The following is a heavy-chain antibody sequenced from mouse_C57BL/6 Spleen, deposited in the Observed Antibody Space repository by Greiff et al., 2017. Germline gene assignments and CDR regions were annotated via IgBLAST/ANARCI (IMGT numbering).Heavy chain of an antibody. CDR2: IWRGGST. D-gene: IGHD2-4*01. Sequence: QVQLQQSGPGLVQPSQSLSITCTVSGFSLTSYGVHWVRQSPGKGLEWLGVIWRGGSTDYNAAFMSRLSITKDNSKSQVFFKMNSLQADDTAIYYCAKNRMITTDWYFDVWGTGTTVTVSS. V-gene: IGHV2-5*01. J-gene: IGHJ1*03. CDR3: AKNRMITTDWYFDV. CDR1: GFSLTSYG.